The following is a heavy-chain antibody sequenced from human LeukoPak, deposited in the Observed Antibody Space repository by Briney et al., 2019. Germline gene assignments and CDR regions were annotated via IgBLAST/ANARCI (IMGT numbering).Heavy chain of an antibody. D-gene: IGHD6-13*01. CDR3: ARDVVAAADGYYYYGMDV. V-gene: IGHV3-33*01. J-gene: IGHJ6*02. Sequence: GGSLRLSCAASGFTFSSYGMHWVRQAPGKGLEWVAVIWYDGSNKYYADSVKGRFTISRDNSKNTLYLQMNSLRAEDTAVYYCARDVVAAADGYYYYGMDVWGQGTTVTVSS. CDR1: GFTFSSYG. CDR2: IWYDGSNK.